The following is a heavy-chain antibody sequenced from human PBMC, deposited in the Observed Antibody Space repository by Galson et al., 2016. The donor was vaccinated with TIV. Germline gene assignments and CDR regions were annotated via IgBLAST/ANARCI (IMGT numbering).Heavy chain of an antibody. V-gene: IGHV4-30-4*01. Sequence: LSLTCTVSGAPIRDGDSFWSWIRQSPGKGLEWIGYIYYSGRNFYNPSLKSRITISVDTSKNQFSVKLTSVTAADTAVYYCARKAGYYYYAMDVWGQGTTVTVSS. J-gene: IGHJ6*02. CDR1: GAPIRDGDSF. CDR3: ARKAGYYYYAMDV. CDR2: IYYSGRN.